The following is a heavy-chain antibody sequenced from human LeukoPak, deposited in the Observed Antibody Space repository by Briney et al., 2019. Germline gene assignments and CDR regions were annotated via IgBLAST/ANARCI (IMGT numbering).Heavy chain of an antibody. CDR1: GFTFSSYG. J-gene: IGHJ5*02. Sequence: PGRSLRLSCAASGFTFSSYGMHWVRQAPGKGLKWVAVIWYDGSNKYYADSVKGRFTISRDNSKNTLYLQMNSLRAEDTAVYYCARGPDGESDMFDPWGQGTLVTVSS. V-gene: IGHV3-33*01. CDR2: IWYDGSNK. CDR3: ARGPDGESDMFDP. D-gene: IGHD2-15*01.